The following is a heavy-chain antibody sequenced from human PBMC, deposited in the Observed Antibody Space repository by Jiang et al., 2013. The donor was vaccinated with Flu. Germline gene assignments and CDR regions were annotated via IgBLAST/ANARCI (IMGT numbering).Heavy chain of an antibody. CDR1: GASISSRNYY. CDR3: ARFQKITFGGVIVRERYFDS. CDR2: IYYTGST. D-gene: IGHD3-16*02. Sequence: PGLVKPSETLSLTCSVSGASISSRNYYWGWIRQPPGKGLEWLGHIYYTGSTSYTPSVKRRVTISLDTPKNQFSLRLSSVTAADTAVYYCARFQKITFGGVIVRERYFDSWGQGTLVTVSS. J-gene: IGHJ4*02. V-gene: IGHV4-39*07.